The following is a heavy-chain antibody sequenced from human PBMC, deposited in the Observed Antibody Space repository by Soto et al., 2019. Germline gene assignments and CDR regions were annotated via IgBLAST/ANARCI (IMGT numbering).Heavy chain of an antibody. Sequence: SETLSLTCTVPGGSISSYYWSWIRQPPGKGLEWIGYIYYSGSTNYNPSLKSRVTISVDTSKNQFSLKLSSVTAADTAVYYCAGSAGGRDAFDIWGQGTMVTVSS. CDR2: IYYSGST. V-gene: IGHV4-59*01. J-gene: IGHJ3*02. D-gene: IGHD3-10*01. CDR3: AGSAGGRDAFDI. CDR1: GGSISSYY.